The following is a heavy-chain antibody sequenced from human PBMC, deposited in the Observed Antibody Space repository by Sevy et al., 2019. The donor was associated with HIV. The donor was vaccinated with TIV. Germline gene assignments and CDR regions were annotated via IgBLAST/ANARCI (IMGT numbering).Heavy chain of an antibody. J-gene: IGHJ4*02. CDR2: FDPEDDET. CDR3: ATAKDYYENSGDPFDY. V-gene: IGHV1-24*01. CDR1: GYTPSRLS. D-gene: IGHD3-22*01. Sequence: ASVKVSCKVSGYTPSRLSMHWVRQGPGKGLEWMGRFDPEDDETIYAQKFQGRVTMTEDTSTDTAYMELSSLRFEDTAVYYCATAKDYYENSGDPFDYWGQGTLVTVSS.